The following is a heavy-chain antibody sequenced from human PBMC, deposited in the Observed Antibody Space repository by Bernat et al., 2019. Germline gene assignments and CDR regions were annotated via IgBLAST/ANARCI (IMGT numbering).Heavy chain of an antibody. CDR2: ISYDGSNK. D-gene: IGHD6-13*01. Sequence: QVQLVESGGGVVQPGRSLRLSCAASGFTFSSYGMHWVRQAPGKGLEWVAVISYDGSNKYYADSVKGRFTISRDNAKNTLYLQMNSLRAEDTAVYYCTRSLATAVWGQGTLVTVSS. V-gene: IGHV3-30*03. J-gene: IGHJ4*02. CDR1: GFTFSSYG. CDR3: TRSLATAV.